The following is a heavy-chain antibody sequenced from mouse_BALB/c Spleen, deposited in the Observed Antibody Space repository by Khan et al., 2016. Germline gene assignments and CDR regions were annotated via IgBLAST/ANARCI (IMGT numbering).Heavy chain of an antibody. J-gene: IGHJ4*01. CDR2: INPSTGYT. Sequence: QVQLQQSGAELAKPGASVKMSCKASGYTFTSYWMHWVKQRPGQGLEWIGYINPSTGYTEYNQKFKDKATLTAAKSSSTAYMQLSSLTSEDSAVYYGASYYGSSYAMDYWGQGTSVTVSS. CDR3: ASYYGSSYAMDY. CDR1: GYTFTSYW. V-gene: IGHV1-7*01. D-gene: IGHD1-1*01.